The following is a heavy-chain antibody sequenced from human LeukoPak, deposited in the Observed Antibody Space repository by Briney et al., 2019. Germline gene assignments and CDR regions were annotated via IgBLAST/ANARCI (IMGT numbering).Heavy chain of an antibody. CDR1: GFTFGDYA. J-gene: IGHJ4*02. V-gene: IGHV3-49*03. CDR3: TTDQVVATVIQTPFDY. D-gene: IGHD4-11*01. CDR2: IRSKAYGGTT. Sequence: GGSLRLSCTASGFTFGDYAMNWFRQAPGKGLEWVGFIRSKAYGGTTEYAASVKGRFTISRDDSKSIAYLQMNSLKTEDTAVYYCTTDQVVATVIQTPFDYWGQGTLVTVSS.